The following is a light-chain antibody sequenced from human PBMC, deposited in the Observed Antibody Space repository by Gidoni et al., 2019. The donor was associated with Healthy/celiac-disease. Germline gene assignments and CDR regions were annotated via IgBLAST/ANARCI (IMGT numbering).Light chain of an antibody. V-gene: IGKV1-27*01. CDR3: QKYNSAPRT. J-gene: IGKJ1*01. CDR1: QGISNY. Sequence: DIQMTQPPSSLSASVGDRVTITRLASQGISNYLAWYQQKPGKVPKLLIYAASTLQAGVPSRFSGSGSGTDFTLTISSLQPEDVATYYCQKYNSAPRTFXXXTKVEIK. CDR2: AAS.